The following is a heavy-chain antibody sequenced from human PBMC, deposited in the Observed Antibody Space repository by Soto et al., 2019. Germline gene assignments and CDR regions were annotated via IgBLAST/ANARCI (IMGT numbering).Heavy chain of an antibody. D-gene: IGHD4-17*01. CDR2: ISNTGSTI. CDR1: GFTFTTYS. CDR3: ARGTMTAVSKTDS. V-gene: IGHV3-48*01. Sequence: EVQLVESGGGLVQPGGSLRLSCAASGFTFTTYSMNWVRLAPGKGLEWLSYISNTGSTIYYADSVKGRFTISRDNAKISLSLQMSGLRVEDTAVYYCARGTMTAVSKTDSWGQGALVTVSS. J-gene: IGHJ4*02.